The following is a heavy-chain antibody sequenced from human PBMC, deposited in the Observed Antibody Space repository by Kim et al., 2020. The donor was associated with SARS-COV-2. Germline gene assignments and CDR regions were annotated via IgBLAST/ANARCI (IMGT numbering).Heavy chain of an antibody. D-gene: IGHD6-13*01. J-gene: IGHJ6*02. V-gene: IGHV6-1*01. CDR3: ARLRIAAAGGMDV. Sequence: EYGVSVKSRITINPDTTKNQFSLQLNSVTPEDTAVYYCARLRIAAAGGMDVWGQGTTVTVSS.